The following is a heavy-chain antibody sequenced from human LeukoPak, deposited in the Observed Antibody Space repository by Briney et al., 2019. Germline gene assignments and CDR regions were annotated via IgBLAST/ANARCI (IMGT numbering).Heavy chain of an antibody. CDR1: GGTFSSYA. J-gene: IGHJ6*03. V-gene: IGHV1-8*03. D-gene: IGHD5-12*01. CDR2: MNPNSGNT. Sequence: ASVKVSCKASGGTFSSYAISWVRQATGQGLEWMGWMNPNSGNTGYAQKFQGRVTITRNTSISTAYMELSSLRSEDTAVYYCARGMVATIVYYYYMDVWGKGTTVTVSS. CDR3: ARGMVATIVYYYYMDV.